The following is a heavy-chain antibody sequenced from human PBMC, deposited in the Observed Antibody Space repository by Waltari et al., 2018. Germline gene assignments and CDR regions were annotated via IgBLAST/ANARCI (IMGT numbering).Heavy chain of an antibody. CDR3: ASLEYSSSSFRYGNWFDP. CDR1: GGSISSSNW. J-gene: IGHJ5*02. V-gene: IGHV4-4*02. Sequence: QVQLQESGPGLVKPSGTLSLTCAVSGGSISSSNWWSWVRQPPGKGLEWIGEIYHSGSTNYNPSLKSRVTISVDKSKNQFSLKLSSVTAADTAVYYCASLEYSSSSFRYGNWFDPWGQGTLVTVSS. CDR2: IYHSGST. D-gene: IGHD6-6*01.